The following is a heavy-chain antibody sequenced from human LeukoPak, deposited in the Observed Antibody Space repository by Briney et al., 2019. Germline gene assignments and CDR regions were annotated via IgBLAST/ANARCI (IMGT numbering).Heavy chain of an antibody. V-gene: IGHV1-18*01. CDR2: ISSNSDNT. CDR3: ARDWGSIKVIADY. D-gene: IGHD7-27*01. J-gene: IGHJ4*02. Sequence: ASVKLSCKATGYTFTSYGISWVRQAPGHGLEWMGWISSNSDNTNYAQKLQGRVTMTTDTSTSTAYMELRSLRSDDTALYFCARDWGSIKVIADYWGQGTLVTVSS. CDR1: GYTFTSYG.